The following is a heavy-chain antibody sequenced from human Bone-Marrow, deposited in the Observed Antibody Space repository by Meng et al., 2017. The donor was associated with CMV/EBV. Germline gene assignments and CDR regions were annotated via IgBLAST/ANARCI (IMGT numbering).Heavy chain of an antibody. CDR1: GFTFSSYS. Sequence: GESLKISCAASGFTFSSYSMNWVRQAPGKGLEWVSSISSSSSYIYYADSLKGRFTISRDNAKNSLYLQMNSLRAEDTAVYYCARDSHKFRQDHSGLHYWGQGTLVAVSS. J-gene: IGHJ4*02. CDR2: ISSSSSYI. CDR3: ARDSHKFRQDHSGLHY. V-gene: IGHV3-21*01. D-gene: IGHD1-14*01.